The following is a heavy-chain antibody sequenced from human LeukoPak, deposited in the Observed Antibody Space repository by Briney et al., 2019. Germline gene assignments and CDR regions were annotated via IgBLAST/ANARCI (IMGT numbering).Heavy chain of an antibody. Sequence: PSETLSLTCAVYGGSFSGNYWIWIRQPPGKGLEWIGKINHSGNTNYNPSLKSRVTISIDTSKYQFSLKLSSVTAADTAVYYCARKAVGPTSNFFDYWGQGTLVTVSS. V-gene: IGHV4-34*01. CDR3: ARKAVGPTSNFFDY. J-gene: IGHJ4*02. CDR1: GGSFSGNY. D-gene: IGHD1-26*01. CDR2: INHSGNT.